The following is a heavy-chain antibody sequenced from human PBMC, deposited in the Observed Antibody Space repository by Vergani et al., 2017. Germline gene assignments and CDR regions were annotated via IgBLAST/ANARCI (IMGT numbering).Heavy chain of an antibody. J-gene: IGHJ4*02. D-gene: IGHD2-2*01. V-gene: IGHV3-21*04. CDR2: ISSSGNYV. CDR1: GFTFGSYS. Sequence: EENLVESGGGLVKPGGSLRLSCVASGFTFGSYSVNWVRQAPGRGLEWVSSISSSGNYVYYTASVKGRFSISRDNAKSLLSLQMNSLRADDTALYYCAKVNHYCSSTSCYFDYWGQGTLVTVSS. CDR3: AKVNHYCSSTSCYFDY.